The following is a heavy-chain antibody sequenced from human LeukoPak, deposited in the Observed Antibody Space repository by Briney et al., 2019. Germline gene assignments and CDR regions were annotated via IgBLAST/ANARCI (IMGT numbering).Heavy chain of an antibody. V-gene: IGHV3-7*01. CDR1: GITLSTYG. D-gene: IGHD3-16*01. Sequence: GGSLRLSCVASGITLSTYGMNWVRQAPGKGLEWVANIKPGGGERYYVDSVKGRFTISRENAKNSVDLQMNSLRVEDTAVYYCMRGGGDYWGQGTLVTVSS. CDR2: IKPGGGER. J-gene: IGHJ4*02. CDR3: MRGGGDY.